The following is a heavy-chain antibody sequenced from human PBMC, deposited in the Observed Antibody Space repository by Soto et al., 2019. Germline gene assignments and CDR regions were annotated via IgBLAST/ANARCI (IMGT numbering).Heavy chain of an antibody. CDR3: ARPDYYNTGSGAFDI. J-gene: IGHJ3*02. CDR2: ISVYDGNT. V-gene: IGHV1-18*01. Sequence: QGQLVQSGAEVKKPGASVNVSCKASGYTFNSHGISWVRQAPGQGLEWMGWISVYDGNTNYAQNFQGRVTMTTDTLTITAYMELRSLRSDDTAVYYCARPDYYNTGSGAFDIWGQGTMVTVSS. CDR1: GYTFNSHG. D-gene: IGHD3-10*01.